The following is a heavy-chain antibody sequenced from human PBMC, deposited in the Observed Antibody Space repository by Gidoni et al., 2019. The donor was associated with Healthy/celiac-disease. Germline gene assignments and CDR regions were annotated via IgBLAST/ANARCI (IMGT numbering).Heavy chain of an antibody. CDR2: ISSSGSTI. Sequence: QVQLVESGGGLVKPGGSLRLSCAASGFTFSDYYMSWIRQAPGKGLEWVSYISSSGSTIYYADAVKGRFTISRDNAKNSLYLQMNSLRAEDTAVYYCAREASSSWNNYYYYGMDVWGQGTTVTVSS. CDR1: GFTFSDYY. V-gene: IGHV3-11*01. J-gene: IGHJ6*02. CDR3: AREASSSWNNYYYYGMDV. D-gene: IGHD6-13*01.